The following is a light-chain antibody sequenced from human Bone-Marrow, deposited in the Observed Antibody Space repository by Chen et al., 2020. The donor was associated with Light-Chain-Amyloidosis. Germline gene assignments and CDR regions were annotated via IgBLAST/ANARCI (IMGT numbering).Light chain of an antibody. CDR2: EDD. Sequence: FMLTQPHPVSDSPGTTVIISCTRSSGSIATNYVQRYQQRPGSSPTTVIYEDDQRPSGVPDRFSGSIDRSSNSASLTISGLKTEDEADYYCQSYQGSSQGVFGGGTKLTVL. V-gene: IGLV6-57*01. CDR3: QSYQGSSQGV. J-gene: IGLJ3*02. CDR1: SGSIATNY.